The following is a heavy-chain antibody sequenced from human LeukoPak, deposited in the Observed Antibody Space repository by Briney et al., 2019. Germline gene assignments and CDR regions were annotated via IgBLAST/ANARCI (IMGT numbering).Heavy chain of an antibody. J-gene: IGHJ6*02. V-gene: IGHV4-30-2*03. Sequence: SETLSLTCAVSGGSISSGGSSWSWIRQPPGKGLEWIGYIYHSGSTYYNSSLQNRGTISVDTSKNQFSLNLASVTAADTAVYYCARRGLKARNPYGMDVWGQGTTVTVSS. CDR3: ARRGLKARNPYGMDV. CDR1: GGSISSGGSS. D-gene: IGHD6-6*01. CDR2: IYHSGST.